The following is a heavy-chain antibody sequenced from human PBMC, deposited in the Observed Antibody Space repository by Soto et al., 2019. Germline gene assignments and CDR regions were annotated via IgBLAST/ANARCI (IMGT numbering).Heavy chain of an antibody. V-gene: IGHV5-51*01. D-gene: IGHD2-8*01. CDR3: ARRGSNGAYYYYGMDV. CDR2: IYPGDSDT. Sequence: PGESLKISCKGAGYRFSSYWIAWVRQMPGKGLEWMGIIYPGDSDTIYSPSFQGQVTMSVDKSNSTAYLQWSSLKASDTAMYYCARRGSNGAYYYYGMDVRGQGTTVTVSS. J-gene: IGHJ6*02. CDR1: GYRFSSYW.